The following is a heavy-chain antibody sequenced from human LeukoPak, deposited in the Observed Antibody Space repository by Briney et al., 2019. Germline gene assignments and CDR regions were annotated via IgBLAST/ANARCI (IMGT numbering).Heavy chain of an antibody. J-gene: IGHJ4*02. CDR1: GDSITSRDYY. CDR2: IDYSGTT. Sequence: SETLSLTCTVSGDSITSRDYYWGWIRQPPGKGLEWIGSIDYSGTTYYNSSLKSRVTISLGTSKNQFSLRLNSVTAADTAVYFCARDAYSRNYVLHWGRGTLVTVSS. CDR3: ARDAYSRNYVLH. V-gene: IGHV4-39*07. D-gene: IGHD4-11*01.